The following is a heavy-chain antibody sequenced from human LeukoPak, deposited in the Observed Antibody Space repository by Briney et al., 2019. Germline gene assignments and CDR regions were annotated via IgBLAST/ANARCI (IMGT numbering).Heavy chain of an antibody. V-gene: IGHV3-48*03. J-gene: IGHJ6*02. CDR3: ARDGYGSGSYYPYYYYGMDV. CDR2: ISSSGSTI. D-gene: IGHD3-10*01. Sequence: GGSLRLSCAASGFTFSSYEMNWVRQAPGKGLEWVSYISSSGSTIYYADSVKSRFTISRDNAKNSLYLQMNSLRAEDTAVYYCARDGYGSGSYYPYYYYGMDVWGQGTTVTVSS. CDR1: GFTFSSYE.